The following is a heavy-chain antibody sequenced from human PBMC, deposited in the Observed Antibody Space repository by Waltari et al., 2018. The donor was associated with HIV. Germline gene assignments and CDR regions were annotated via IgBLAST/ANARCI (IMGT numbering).Heavy chain of an antibody. D-gene: IGHD1-1*01. V-gene: IGHV3-30*04. CDR1: GFTFNNYI. CDR2: ISNDGSDK. CDR3: AREAVTTNYYFDN. Sequence: VQLVESGGGVVQPGRSLRLSCTGSGFTFNNYILHWVRQAPGRGLEWIALISNDGSDKNYADSLRGRFTISRDNSKNTLFLQMDSLRIEDTALYYCAREAVTTNYYFDNWGQGILVTVSS. J-gene: IGHJ4*02.